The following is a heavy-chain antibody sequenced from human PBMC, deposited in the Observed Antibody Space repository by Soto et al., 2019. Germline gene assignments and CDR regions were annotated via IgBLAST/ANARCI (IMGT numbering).Heavy chain of an antibody. CDR3: ARDGYDGSGSPYPAY. CDR1: GDSMSDFF. CDR2: VYYLGST. D-gene: IGHD3-10*01. V-gene: IGHV4-59*01. Sequence: SETLSLTCSVSGDSMSDFFWSWIRQSPERGLEWIGYVYYLGSTDYNPSLKSRVTISVDTSKRQFSLRLSSVTAADAAIYYCARDGYDGSGSPYPAYWGPGTQVTVSS. J-gene: IGHJ4*02.